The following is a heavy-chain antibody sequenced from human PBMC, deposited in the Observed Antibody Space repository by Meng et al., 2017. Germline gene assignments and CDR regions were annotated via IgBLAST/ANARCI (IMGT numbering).Heavy chain of an antibody. CDR3: ARGYDSSGYSGAFDI. V-gene: IGHV1-69*06. D-gene: IGHD3-22*01. CDR2: IIPIFGTA. CDR1: GGTFSSYA. J-gene: IGHJ3*02. Sequence: GQLVKSGAEVKKPGSVGKVSCKASGGTFSSYAISWVRQAPGQGLGWMGGIIPIFGTANYAQKFQGRVTITADKSTSTAYMELSSLRSEDTAVYYCARGYDSSGYSGAFDIWGQGTMVTVSS.